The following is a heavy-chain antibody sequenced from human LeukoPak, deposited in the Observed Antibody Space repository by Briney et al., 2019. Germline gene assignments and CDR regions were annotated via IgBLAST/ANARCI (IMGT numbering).Heavy chain of an antibody. Sequence: SETLSLTCTDSGGSISSSSYYWGWIRQPPGKGLEWIGYIYYSGSTNYNPSLKGRVTISVDTSKNHFSLKLTSVTAADTAVYYCAVDYDSTGYYFSMDVWGKGTTVTVSS. D-gene: IGHD3-22*01. CDR3: AVDYDSTGYYFSMDV. J-gene: IGHJ6*03. CDR1: GGSISSSSYY. CDR2: IYYSGST. V-gene: IGHV4-61*03.